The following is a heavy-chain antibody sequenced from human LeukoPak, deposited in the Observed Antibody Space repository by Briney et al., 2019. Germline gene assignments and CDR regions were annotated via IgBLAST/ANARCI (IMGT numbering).Heavy chain of an antibody. CDR2: TYYRSKWYN. V-gene: IGHV6-1*01. CDR1: GDSVSSNSAA. CDR3: ARVNSWTEEPDTGFDY. J-gene: IGHJ4*02. Sequence: SQTLSLTCAISGDSVSSNSAAWNWIRQSPSRGLEWLGRTYYRSKWYNDYAVSVKSRITINPDTSKNQFSLQLNSVSPEDTAVYCCARVNSWTEEPDTGFDYWGQGILVTVSS. D-gene: IGHD1-14*01.